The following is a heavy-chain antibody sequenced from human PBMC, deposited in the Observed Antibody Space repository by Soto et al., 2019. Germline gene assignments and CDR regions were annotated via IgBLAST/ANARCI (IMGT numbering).Heavy chain of an antibody. D-gene: IGHD5-12*01. V-gene: IGHV1-8*01. CDR3: ARGDSPVDIVATNLFDY. CDR1: GYTFTSYD. J-gene: IGHJ4*02. Sequence: ASVKVSCKASGYTFTSYDINWVRQATGQGLEWMGWMNPNSGNTGYAQKFQGRVTMTRNTSISTAYMELSSLRSEDTAVYYCARGDSPVDIVATNLFDYWGQGTLVTVSS. CDR2: MNPNSGNT.